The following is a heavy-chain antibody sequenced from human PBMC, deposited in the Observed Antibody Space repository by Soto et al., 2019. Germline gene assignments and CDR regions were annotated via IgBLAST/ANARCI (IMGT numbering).Heavy chain of an antibody. D-gene: IGHD6-6*01. Sequence: GASVKVSCKASGGTFSSYAISWVRQAPGQGLEWMGGIIPIFGTANYAQKFQGRVTITADESTSTAYMELSSLRSEDTAVYYCARFEYSSSSGPYWGFDPWGQGTLVTVSS. CDR2: IIPIFGTA. V-gene: IGHV1-69*13. J-gene: IGHJ5*02. CDR3: ARFEYSSSSGPYWGFDP. CDR1: GGTFSSYA.